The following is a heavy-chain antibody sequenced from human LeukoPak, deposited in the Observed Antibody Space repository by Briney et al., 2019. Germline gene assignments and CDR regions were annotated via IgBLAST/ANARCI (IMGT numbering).Heavy chain of an antibody. CDR1: GYTFTGYY. J-gene: IGHJ3*02. V-gene: IGHV1-2*06. Sequence: ASVKVSCKAFGYTFTGYYMHWVRQAPGQGLEWMGRINPNSGGTNHAQKFQGRVTMARDTSITTAYMELSRLRSDDTAVYYCARDAGALDIWGQGTMVTVST. CDR3: ARDAGALDI. CDR2: INPNSGGT.